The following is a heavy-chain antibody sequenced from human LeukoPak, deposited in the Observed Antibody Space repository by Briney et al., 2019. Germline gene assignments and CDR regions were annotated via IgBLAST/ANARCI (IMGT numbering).Heavy chain of an antibody. CDR2: IYHSGST. CDR1: GGSISSSNW. CDR3: ARSGGWYFPLDY. Sequence: SGTLPLTCAVSGGSISSSNWWSWVRQPPGKGLEWIGEIYHSGSTNYNPSLKSRVTISVDKSKNQFSLKLSSVTAANTAVYYCARSGGWYFPLDYWGQGTLVTVSS. V-gene: IGHV4-4*02. D-gene: IGHD6-19*01. J-gene: IGHJ4*02.